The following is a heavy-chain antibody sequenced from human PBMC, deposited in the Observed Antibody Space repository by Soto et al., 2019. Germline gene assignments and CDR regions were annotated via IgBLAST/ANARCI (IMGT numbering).Heavy chain of an antibody. CDR3: ARARQYYDCEFDP. CDR1: GYTFTSYG. J-gene: IGHJ5*02. CDR2: ISAYNGNT. Sequence: VASVKVSCKASGYTFTSYGISWVRQAPGQGLEWMGWISAYNGNTNYAQKLQGRVTMTTDTSENQFSLKLTSVTAADTAMYYCARARQYYDCEFDPWGQGTLVTVSS. D-gene: IGHD3-22*01. V-gene: IGHV1-18*01.